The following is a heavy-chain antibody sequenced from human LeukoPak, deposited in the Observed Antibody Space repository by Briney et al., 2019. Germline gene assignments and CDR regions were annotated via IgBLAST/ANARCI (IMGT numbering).Heavy chain of an antibody. D-gene: IGHD6-19*01. J-gene: IGHJ1*01. CDR3: APTFYSSGWVQH. Sequence: PGGALRLSCAASGFTFSSYSMNWVRQAPGKGLEWVSSISSSSSYIYYADSVKGRFTISRDNAKNSLYLQMNSRRAEDPAVYYCAPTFYSSGWVQHWGQGTLVRVSS. CDR1: GFTFSSYS. V-gene: IGHV3-21*01. CDR2: ISSSSSYI.